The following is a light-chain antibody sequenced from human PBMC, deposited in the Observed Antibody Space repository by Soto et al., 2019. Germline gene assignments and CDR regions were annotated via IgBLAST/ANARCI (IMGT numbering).Light chain of an antibody. CDR1: SSDIGGFNY. CDR2: EVH. J-gene: IGLJ1*01. V-gene: IGLV2-14*01. Sequence: QSALTQPASVSGSPGQSITISCTGTSSDIGGFNYVSWYRQYPGEAPRLLIYEVHYRPSGVSSRFSGSKSGNTASLTISGLQAADEADYYCASYLTTSPLEVFGTGTKLTVL. CDR3: ASYLTTSPLEV.